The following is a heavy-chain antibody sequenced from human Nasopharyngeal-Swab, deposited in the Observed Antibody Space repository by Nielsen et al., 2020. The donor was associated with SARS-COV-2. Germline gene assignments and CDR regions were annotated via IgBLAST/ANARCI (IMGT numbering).Heavy chain of an antibody. J-gene: IGHJ6*02. V-gene: IGHV1-8*01. CDR3: ARAPTGTIFGVVLLYYYGMDV. Sequence: ASVKVSCKASGYTFTSYDINWVRQATGQGLEWMGWMNPNSGNTGYAQKFQGRDTMTRNTSISTAYMELSSLRSEDTAVYYCARAPTGTIFGVVLLYYYGMDVWGQGTTVTVSS. CDR2: MNPNSGNT. D-gene: IGHD3-3*01. CDR1: GYTFTSYD.